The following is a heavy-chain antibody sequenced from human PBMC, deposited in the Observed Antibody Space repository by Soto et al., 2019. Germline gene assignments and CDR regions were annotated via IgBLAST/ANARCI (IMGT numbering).Heavy chain of an antibody. V-gene: IGHV4-39*01. CDR3: ARRSIEARRASMDFDY. CDR1: GGSISSSSYY. CDR2: IYYSGST. D-gene: IGHD6-6*01. J-gene: IGHJ4*02. Sequence: PSETLSLTCTVSGGSISSSSYYWGWIRQPPGKGLEWIGSIYYSGSTYYNPSLKSRVTISVDTSKNQFSLKLSSVTAADTAVYYCARRSIEARRASMDFDYWGQGTMVTFSS.